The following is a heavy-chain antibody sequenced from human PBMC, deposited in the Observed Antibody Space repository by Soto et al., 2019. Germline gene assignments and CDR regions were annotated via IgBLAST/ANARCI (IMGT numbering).Heavy chain of an antibody. Sequence: QVQLVESGGGVVQPGRSLRLSCAASGFTFSSYGMHWVRQAPGKGLEWVAVIWYDGSNKYYADSVKGRFTISRDNSKNPLYLQMSSLRAEHTAVYYCARDPIVLAPDWYFDPWGRGTLVTASS. J-gene: IGHJ2*01. CDR1: GFTFSSYG. D-gene: IGHD3-22*01. CDR2: IWYDGSNK. V-gene: IGHV3-33*01. CDR3: ARDPIVLAPDWYFDP.